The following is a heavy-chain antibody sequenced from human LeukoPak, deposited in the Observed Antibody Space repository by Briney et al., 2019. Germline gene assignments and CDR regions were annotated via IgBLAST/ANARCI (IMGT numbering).Heavy chain of an antibody. CDR1: GFTFSSYG. J-gene: IGHJ4*02. V-gene: IGHV3-30*18. CDR2: ISYDGSNK. Sequence: GRSLRLSCAASGFTFSSYGMHWVRQAPGKGLEWVAVISYDGSNKYYADSVKGRFTISRDNSKNTLYLQMNSLRAEDTAVYYCAKDLRAYDYWGQGTLVTVSS. D-gene: IGHD1-26*01. CDR3: AKDLRAYDY.